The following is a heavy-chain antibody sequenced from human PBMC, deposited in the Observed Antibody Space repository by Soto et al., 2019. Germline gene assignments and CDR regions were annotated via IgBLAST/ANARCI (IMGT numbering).Heavy chain of an antibody. D-gene: IGHD1-26*01. V-gene: IGHV5-51*01. CDR2: IYLGDCES. CDR3: ARPINSYAAD. Sequence: GPSLTISCRGSCFSFGSYWIGWVRQMPGQGLEWMAIIYLGDCESRYSPSFQGQVTISVNKSISTPYLQLSSLKASDTDRECWARPINSYAADWGQGTQVTVAS. CDR1: CFSFGSYW. J-gene: IGHJ4*02.